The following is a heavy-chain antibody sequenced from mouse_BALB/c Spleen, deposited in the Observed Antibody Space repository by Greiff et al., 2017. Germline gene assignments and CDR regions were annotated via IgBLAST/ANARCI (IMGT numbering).Heavy chain of an antibody. CDR2: ISTYYGDA. J-gene: IGHJ3*01. CDR3: ARRGDYGNSAWFAY. D-gene: IGHD2-1*01. V-gene: IGHV1S137*01. Sequence: VQLVESGAELVRPGVSVKISCKGSGYTFTDYAMHWVKQSHAKSLEWIGVISTYYGDASYNQKFKGKATMTVDKSSSTAYMELARLTSEDSAIYYCARRGDYGNSAWFAYWGQGTLVTVSA. CDR1: GYTFTDYA.